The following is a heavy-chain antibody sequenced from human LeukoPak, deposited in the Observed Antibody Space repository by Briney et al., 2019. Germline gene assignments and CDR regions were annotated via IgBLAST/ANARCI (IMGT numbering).Heavy chain of an antibody. D-gene: IGHD3-22*01. V-gene: IGHV4-61*02. CDR3: ARDRYYYDSSASPFDY. CDR2: IYTSGST. J-gene: IGHJ4*02. Sequence: SETLSLTCTVSGGSISSSSYYWSWIRQPAGKGLEWIGRIYTSGSTNYNPSLKSRVTMSVDTSKNQFSLRLSSVAAADTAVYYCARDRYYYDSSASPFDYWGQGTLVTVSS. CDR1: GGSISSSSYY.